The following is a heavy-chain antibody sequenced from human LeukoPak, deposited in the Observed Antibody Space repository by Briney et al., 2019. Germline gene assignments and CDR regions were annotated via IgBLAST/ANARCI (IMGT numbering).Heavy chain of an antibody. CDR3: ARRDTRDAFDI. CDR1: GFTFSSYS. CDR2: ISSSSSYI. V-gene: IGHV3-21*01. D-gene: IGHD5-18*01. J-gene: IGHJ3*02. Sequence: GGSLRLSCSASGFTFSSYSMNWVRQAPGKGPESVSSISSSSSYIYYADSVKGRFTISRDNAKNSLYLQMNSLRAEDTAVYYCARRDTRDAFDIWGQGTMVTVSS.